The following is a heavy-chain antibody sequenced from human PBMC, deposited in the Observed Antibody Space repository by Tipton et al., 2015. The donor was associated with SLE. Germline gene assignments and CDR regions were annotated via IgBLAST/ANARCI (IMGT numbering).Heavy chain of an antibody. CDR1: GGSVSSGSYY. J-gene: IGHJ4*02. CDR3: APITIFGVVIFN. CDR2: IYYSGST. V-gene: IGHV4-39*01. D-gene: IGHD3-3*01. Sequence: LRLSCTVSGGSVSSGSYYWGWIRQPPGSGLEWIGSIYYSGSTYYTPSLRGRVTISVDTSKNQFSLKLTSVTAADTAVYYCAPITIFGVVIFNWGQGTLVTVSS.